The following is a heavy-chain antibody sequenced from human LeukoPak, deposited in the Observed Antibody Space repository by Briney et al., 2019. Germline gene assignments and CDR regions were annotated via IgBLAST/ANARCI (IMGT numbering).Heavy chain of an antibody. V-gene: IGHV4-59*01. CDR2: IYYSGST. J-gene: IGHJ6*03. CDR1: GGSISSYY. Sequence: SETLSLTCTVSGGSISSYYWSWIRQPPGKGLEWIGYIYYSGSTNYNPSLKSRVTISVDTSKNQFSLKLSSVTAADTAVYYCARGQFYYYYYMDVWGKGTTVTVSS. CDR3: ARGQFYYYYYMDV.